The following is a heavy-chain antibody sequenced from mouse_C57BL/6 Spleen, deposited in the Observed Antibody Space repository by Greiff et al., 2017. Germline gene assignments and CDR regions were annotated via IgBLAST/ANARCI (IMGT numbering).Heavy chain of an antibody. Sequence: VQLQQSGAELVRPGSSVKLSCKASGYTFTSYWMHWVKQRPIQGLEWIGNIDPSDSETHYNQKFKDKATLTVDKSASTAYMQLSSLTSEDSAVYYCARAGTTVVATGAIDYWGQGTSVTVSS. J-gene: IGHJ4*01. D-gene: IGHD1-1*01. CDR3: ARAGTTVVATGAIDY. CDR1: GYTFTSYW. V-gene: IGHV1-52*01. CDR2: IDPSDSET.